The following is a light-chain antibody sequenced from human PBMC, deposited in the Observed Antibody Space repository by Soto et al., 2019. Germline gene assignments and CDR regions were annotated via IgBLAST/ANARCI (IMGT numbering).Light chain of an antibody. CDR1: QSFSSN. J-gene: IGKJ1*01. Sequence: IVMTQSPATLSVSPGERATLSCRASQSFSSNLAWYQQKPGQAPRLLIYGASTRATGIPARFSGSGSGTEFTLTIHSLHSEDFALYFSQQYNNCRLWPFAKRNQVDI. CDR2: GAS. V-gene: IGKV3-15*01. CDR3: QQYNNCRLWP.